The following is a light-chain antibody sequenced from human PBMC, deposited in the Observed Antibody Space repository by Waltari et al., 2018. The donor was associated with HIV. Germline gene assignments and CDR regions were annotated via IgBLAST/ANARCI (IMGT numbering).Light chain of an antibody. CDR2: LNSDGRH. V-gene: IGLV4-69*01. J-gene: IGLJ2*01. CDR1: SGHINYV. Sequence: QVVLTQPPSASASLGASVKLTCTLSSGHINYVIAWHQQPPKKGPRFLMKLNSDGRHSKGDGIPARFSGSSSGAERYLTISSLQSEEEGDYFCQTWGTGIQVFGGGTRLTVL. CDR3: QTWGTGIQV.